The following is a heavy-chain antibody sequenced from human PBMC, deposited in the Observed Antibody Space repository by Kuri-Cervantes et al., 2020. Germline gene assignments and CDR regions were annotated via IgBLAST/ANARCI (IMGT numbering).Heavy chain of an antibody. D-gene: IGHD5-18*01. Sequence: SVKVSCKASGGTFSSYAISWVRQAPGQGLEWMGGIIPISGIANYAQKFQGRVTMTTDTSTSTAYMELRSLRSDDTAVYYCARGGNVDTAIGAVWGQGTLVTVSS. V-gene: IGHV1-69*10. J-gene: IGHJ1*01. CDR1: GGTFSSYA. CDR2: IIPISGIA. CDR3: ARGGNVDTAIGAV.